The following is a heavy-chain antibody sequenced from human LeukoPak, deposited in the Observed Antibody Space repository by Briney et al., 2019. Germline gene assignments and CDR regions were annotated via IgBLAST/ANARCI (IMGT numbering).Heavy chain of an antibody. CDR2: IYTSGST. CDR1: GGSISSYY. V-gene: IGHV4-4*07. D-gene: IGHD4-23*01. J-gene: IGHJ4*02. CDR3: ARVGRYGGNSDYYFDY. Sequence: SETLSLTCTVSGGSISSYYWSWIRQPAGKGLEWIGRIYTSGSTNYNPSLKSRVTMSVDTSKNKFSLKLSSVTAADTAVYYCARVGRYGGNSDYYFDYWGEGTLVTASA.